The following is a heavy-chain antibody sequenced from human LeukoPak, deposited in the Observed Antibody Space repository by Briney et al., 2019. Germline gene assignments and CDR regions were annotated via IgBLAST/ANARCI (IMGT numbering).Heavy chain of an antibody. J-gene: IGHJ1*01. CDR1: GFTFTSYA. D-gene: IGHD2-15*01. CDR2: ISGSGGST. V-gene: IGHV3-23*01. CDR3: AKDTDVVVPEYYQY. Sequence: GGSLRLSCAASGFTFTSYAMNWVRQAPGKGLEWVSAISGSGGSTYYADSVKGRFTVSRDNSENTLFLQMNSLRAEDTAIYYCAKDTDVVVPEYYQYWGQGTLVTVSS.